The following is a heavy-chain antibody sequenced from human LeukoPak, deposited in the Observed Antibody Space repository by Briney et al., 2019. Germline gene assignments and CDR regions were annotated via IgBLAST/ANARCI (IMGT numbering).Heavy chain of an antibody. J-gene: IGHJ5*02. CDR1: GASVATGDYY. V-gene: IGHV4-61*10. D-gene: IGHD5-24*01. CDR2: IYSSGYT. Sequence: SETLSLTCTVSGASVATGDYYWTWIRQPAGKTLEWIGRIYSSGYTVYSPSLKSRVTISVDTSKNQFSLKLSSVTAADTAVYYCARDYNPALNWFDPWGQGTLVTVSS. CDR3: ARDYNPALNWFDP.